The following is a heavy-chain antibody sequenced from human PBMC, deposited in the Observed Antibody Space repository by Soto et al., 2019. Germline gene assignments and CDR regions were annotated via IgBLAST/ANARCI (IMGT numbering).Heavy chain of an antibody. CDR1: GYTFTSYA. CDR2: INAGNDNT. CDR3: ARGPTGYDY. D-gene: IGHD1-1*01. Sequence: QVQLVQSEAEVKKPGASVRVSCKASGYTFTSYAMHWVRQAPGQSLEWMGWINAGNDNTKYSQKFQGRVTITRDTSASTAYMELSSLRAEDTAVYYCARGPTGYDYWGQGTLVTVSS. J-gene: IGHJ4*02. V-gene: IGHV1-3*01.